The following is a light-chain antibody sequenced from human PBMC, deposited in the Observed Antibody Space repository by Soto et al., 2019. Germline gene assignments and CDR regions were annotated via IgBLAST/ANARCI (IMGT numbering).Light chain of an antibody. J-gene: IGKJ3*01. CDR2: AAS. CDR3: QKYNSAPRT. Sequence: DIQMTQSPSSLSASVGDRVTITCRPSQGISNYLAWYQQKPGKVPKLLIYAASTLQSGVPSRFSGSGSGIDFTLTISGLQPEDVATYYCQKYNSAPRTFGPGTKVDIK. V-gene: IGKV1-27*01. CDR1: QGISNY.